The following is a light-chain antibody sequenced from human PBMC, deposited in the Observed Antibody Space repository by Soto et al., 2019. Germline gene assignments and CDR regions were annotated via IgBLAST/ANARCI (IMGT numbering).Light chain of an antibody. Sequence: DIQMTQSPSTLSASVGDRVTNTCRASQSVDTGLAWYQQKPGKAPHLLIYKASSLETGVPSRFSGSGSVTEFTLTISSLQPDDFATYYCQQFYRYPWTFGQGTKVEIK. V-gene: IGKV1-5*03. CDR2: KAS. J-gene: IGKJ1*01. CDR1: QSVDTG. CDR3: QQFYRYPWT.